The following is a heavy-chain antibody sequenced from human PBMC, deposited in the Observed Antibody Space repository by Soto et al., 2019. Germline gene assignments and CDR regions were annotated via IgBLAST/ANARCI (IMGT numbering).Heavy chain of an antibody. J-gene: IGHJ4*02. CDR3: AKGSQNYYESSGYSY. CDR1: GFTFSSYA. CDR2: ISGSGGST. D-gene: IGHD3-22*01. V-gene: IGHV3-23*01. Sequence: GGSLRLSCAASGFTFSSYAMSWVRQAPGKGLEWVSAISGSGGSTYYADSVKGRFTISRDNSKNTLYLQMNSLRVEDTALYYCAKGSQNYYESSGYSYWGQGTLVTVSS.